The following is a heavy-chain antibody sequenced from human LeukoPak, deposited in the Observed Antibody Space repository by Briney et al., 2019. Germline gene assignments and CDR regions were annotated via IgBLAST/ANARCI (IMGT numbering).Heavy chain of an antibody. CDR1: GFTFNTYT. CDR3: ARVYTMIVVVDY. J-gene: IGHJ4*02. D-gene: IGHD3-22*01. V-gene: IGHV3-21*01. Sequence: GGSLRLSCAASGFTFNTYTMNWVRQAPGKGLEWVSSISAGSSYLYYADSVKGRFTISRDNAKNSLYLQMNSLRAEDTAVYYCARVYTMIVVVDYWGQGTLVTVSS. CDR2: ISAGSSYL.